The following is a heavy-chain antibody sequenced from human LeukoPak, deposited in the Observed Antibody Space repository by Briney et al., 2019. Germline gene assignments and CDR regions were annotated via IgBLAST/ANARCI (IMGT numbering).Heavy chain of an antibody. J-gene: IGHJ6*03. CDR2: IYYGGST. CDR1: GDSSSSGALY. CDR3: ARVLGGASYYYYNMDV. V-gene: IGHV4-39*07. D-gene: IGHD3-10*01. Sequence: SETLSLTCTVSGDSSSSGALYWGWIRQPPGKGLEWIGTIYYGGSTNYNPSLKSRVTISVDTSKNQFSLKLSSVTAAHTAVYYGARVLGGASYYYYNMDVWGKGTTVTVSS.